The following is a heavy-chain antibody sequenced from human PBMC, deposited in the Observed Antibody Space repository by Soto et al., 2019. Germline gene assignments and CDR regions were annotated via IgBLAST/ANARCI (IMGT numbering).Heavy chain of an antibody. CDR2: ISGYNGHT. CDR3: ARERITIFGVAADAFDI. J-gene: IGHJ3*02. V-gene: IGHV1-18*01. D-gene: IGHD3-3*01. Sequence: ASVKVSCKASGYTFTTYGISWVRQAPGQGLEWMGWISGYNGHTKYAQKFQGRVTITADESTSTAYMELSSLRSEDTAVYYCARERITIFGVAADAFDIWGQGTMVTVSS. CDR1: GYTFTTYG.